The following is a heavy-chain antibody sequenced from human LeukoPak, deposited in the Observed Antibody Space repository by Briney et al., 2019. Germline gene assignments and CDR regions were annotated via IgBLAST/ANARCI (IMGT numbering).Heavy chain of an antibody. J-gene: IGHJ4*02. CDR1: GFTFSSYA. Sequence: GRSLRLSCAASGFTFSSYAMHWVRQAPGKGLEWVAVISYDGSNKYYADSVKGRFTISRDNSKNTLYLQMGSLRAEDMAVYYCARENHDSSGNYYFAYWGQGTLVTVSS. D-gene: IGHD3-22*01. V-gene: IGHV3-30*14. CDR3: ARENHDSSGNYYFAY. CDR2: ISYDGSNK.